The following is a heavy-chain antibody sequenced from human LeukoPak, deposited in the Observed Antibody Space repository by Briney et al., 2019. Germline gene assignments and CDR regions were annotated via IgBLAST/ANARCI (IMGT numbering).Heavy chain of an antibody. D-gene: IGHD6-19*01. CDR2: ISGTGGRT. Sequence: PGGSLRLSCVASGFIFSSYAMSWVRQAPGQGLAWVSRISGTGGRTDYADSVKGRFTISRDNTKNSLYLQMNSLRAEDTAVYYCLGGTGWIFDYWGQGTLVTVSS. CDR1: GFIFSSYA. CDR3: LGGTGWIFDY. J-gene: IGHJ4*02. V-gene: IGHV3-23*01.